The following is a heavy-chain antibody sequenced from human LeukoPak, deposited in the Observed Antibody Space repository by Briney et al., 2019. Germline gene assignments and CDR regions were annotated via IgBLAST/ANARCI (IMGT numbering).Heavy chain of an antibody. Sequence: ASVKVSCKASGYPFISYDINWVRQATGQGREWMGWMNPNSGNTDDSQKLQGTVTISRNTAISTAYMELSSLRPEDTAVYYRAIKIDADSRSSPSYYYYYMYVWGKGTTVTV. CDR2: MNPNSGNT. CDR1: GYPFISYD. CDR3: AIKIDADSRSSPSYYYYYMYV. D-gene: IGHD6-6*01. V-gene: IGHV1-8*03. J-gene: IGHJ6*03.